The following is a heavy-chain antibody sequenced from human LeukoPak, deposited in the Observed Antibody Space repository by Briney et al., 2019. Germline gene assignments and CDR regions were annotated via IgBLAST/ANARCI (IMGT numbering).Heavy chain of an antibody. CDR1: GFTFSSYG. D-gene: IGHD6-6*01. Sequence: GGSLRLSCAASGFTFSSYGMHWVRQAPGKGLEWVAVISYDGSNKYYADSVKGRFTISRDNSKNTLYLQMNSLRAEDTAVYYCAREGSIAASSSYYYYYGMDVWGQGTTVTVSS. J-gene: IGHJ6*02. CDR2: ISYDGSNK. CDR3: AREGSIAASSSYYYYYGMDV. V-gene: IGHV3-30*03.